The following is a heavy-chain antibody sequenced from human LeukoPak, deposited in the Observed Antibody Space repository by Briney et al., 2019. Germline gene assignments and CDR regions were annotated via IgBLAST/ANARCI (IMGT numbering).Heavy chain of an antibody. CDR3: ARGQLLAGVVVIPGIDY. V-gene: IGHV1-8*01. CDR1: GYTFTSYD. D-gene: IGHD3-22*01. J-gene: IGHJ4*02. Sequence: ASVTVSCTASGYTFTSYDINWVRQATGQGLEWMGWMNPNSGNTGYAQKFQGRVTMTRNTSISTAYMELSSLRSEDTAVYYCARGQLLAGVVVIPGIDYWGQGTLVTVSS. CDR2: MNPNSGNT.